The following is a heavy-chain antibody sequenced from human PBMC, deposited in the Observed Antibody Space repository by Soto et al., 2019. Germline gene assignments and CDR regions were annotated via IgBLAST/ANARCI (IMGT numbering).Heavy chain of an antibody. Sequence: PSETLSLTCAVYGGSFSGYYWTLLRPPPGTGLEWIGEVIHSGSTNYNPSLKGRVSISVDTSRNHFSLSLTSVTAADTAVYYCVTDSNSRAVGVTLFDYWGQGTLVTVSS. V-gene: IGHV4-34*12. CDR1: GGSFSGYY. D-gene: IGHD1-26*01. CDR3: VTDSNSRAVGVTLFDY. J-gene: IGHJ4*02. CDR2: VIHSGST.